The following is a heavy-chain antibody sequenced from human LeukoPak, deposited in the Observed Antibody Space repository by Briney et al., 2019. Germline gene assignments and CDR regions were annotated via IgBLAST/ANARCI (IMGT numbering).Heavy chain of an antibody. Sequence: GGSLRLSRAASGFTFSSYAMSWVRQAPGKGLEWVSAISGSGGSTYYADSVKGRFTISRDNSKNTLYLQMNSLRAEDTAVYYCAKSTSSLGDAFDIWGQGTMVTVSS. J-gene: IGHJ3*02. CDR1: GFTFSSYA. V-gene: IGHV3-23*01. CDR3: AKSTSSLGDAFDI. CDR2: ISGSGGST.